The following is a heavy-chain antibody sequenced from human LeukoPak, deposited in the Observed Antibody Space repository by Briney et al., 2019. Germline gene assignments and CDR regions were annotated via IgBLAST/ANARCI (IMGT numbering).Heavy chain of an antibody. V-gene: IGHV3-21*01. CDR1: GFTFSSYS. D-gene: IGHD2-2*01. CDR2: ISSSSSYI. CDR3: ARDSQMYQLAFDI. J-gene: IGHJ3*02. Sequence: GGSLRLSCAASGFTFSSYSMNWVRQAPGKGLEWVSSISSSSSYIYYADSVKGRFTISRDNSKNTLYLQMNSLRAEDTAVYYCARDSQMYQLAFDIWGQGTMVTVSS.